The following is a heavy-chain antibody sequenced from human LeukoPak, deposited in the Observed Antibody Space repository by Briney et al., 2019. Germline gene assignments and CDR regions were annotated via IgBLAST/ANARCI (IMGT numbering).Heavy chain of an antibody. V-gene: IGHV5-10-1*01. D-gene: IGHD3-10*01. Sequence: HGESLKISCKGSGYSFTSYWISWVRQMPGKGLEWMGRIDPSDSYTNYSPSFQGHVTISADKSISTAYLQWSSLKASDTAMYYCAGLADSMVRADYGMDVWGKGTTVTVSS. CDR3: AGLADSMVRADYGMDV. CDR2: IDPSDSYT. CDR1: GYSFTSYW. J-gene: IGHJ6*04.